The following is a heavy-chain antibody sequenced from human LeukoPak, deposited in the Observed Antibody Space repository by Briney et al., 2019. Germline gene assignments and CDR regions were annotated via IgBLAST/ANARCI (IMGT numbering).Heavy chain of an antibody. D-gene: IGHD3-10*01. V-gene: IGHV3-7*01. J-gene: IGHJ4*02. CDR2: IKQDGTEK. Sequence: GGSLRHSCAASGFTFSSYWMHWVRQAPGKGLESVANIKQDGTEKYYVDSVKGRFTISRDYARNSLYLQLNSLRAEDTAVYYCARLSEMFRGPQVIYYFDYWGQGTLVTVSS. CDR3: ARLSEMFRGPQVIYYFDY. CDR1: GFTFSSYW.